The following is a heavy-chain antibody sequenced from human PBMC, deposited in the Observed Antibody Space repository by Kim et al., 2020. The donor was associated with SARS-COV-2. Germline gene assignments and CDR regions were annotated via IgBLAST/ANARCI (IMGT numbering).Heavy chain of an antibody. Sequence: SETLSLTCTVSGGSISSSSYYWGWIRQPPGKGLEWIGSIYYSGSTYYNPSLKSRVTISVDTSKNQFSLKLSSVTAADTAVYYCARHQGRRYSSGWELDYWGQGTLVTVSS. CDR1: GGSISSSSYY. V-gene: IGHV4-39*01. CDR3: ARHQGRRYSSGWELDY. J-gene: IGHJ4*02. CDR2: IYYSGST. D-gene: IGHD6-19*01.